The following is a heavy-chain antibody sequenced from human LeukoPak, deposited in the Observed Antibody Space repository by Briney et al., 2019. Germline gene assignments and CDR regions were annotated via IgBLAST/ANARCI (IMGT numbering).Heavy chain of an antibody. D-gene: IGHD6-13*01. Sequence: GASVKVSCKASGYTFTSYGISWVRQAPGQGLEWMGIINPSGGSTSYAQKFQGRVTMTRDTSTSTVYMELSSLRSEDTAVYYCASSEGYSSSPPQFDPWGQGTLVTVSS. CDR2: INPSGGST. V-gene: IGHV1-46*01. J-gene: IGHJ5*02. CDR1: GYTFTSYG. CDR3: ASSEGYSSSPPQFDP.